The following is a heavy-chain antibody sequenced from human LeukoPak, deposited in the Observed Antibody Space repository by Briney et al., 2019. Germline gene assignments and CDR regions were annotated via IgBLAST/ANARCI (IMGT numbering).Heavy chain of an antibody. CDR1: GGTFSSYA. CDR2: IIPILGIA. J-gene: IGHJ4*02. D-gene: IGHD3-22*01. Sequence: ASVKVSCKASGGTFSSYAISWVRQAPGQGLEWMGRIIPILGIANYAQKFQGRVTITADKSTSTAYMELSSLRSEDTAVYYCARANRGYYYDSSGYYRDYWGQGTLVTVSS. CDR3: ARANRGYYYDSSGYYRDY. V-gene: IGHV1-69*04.